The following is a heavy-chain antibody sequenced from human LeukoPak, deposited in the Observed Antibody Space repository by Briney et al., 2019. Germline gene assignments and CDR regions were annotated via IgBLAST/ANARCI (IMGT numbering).Heavy chain of an antibody. D-gene: IGHD3-3*01. V-gene: IGHV1-2*04. J-gene: IGHJ4*02. Sequence: ASVKVSCKASGYTFTGYYMHWVRQAPGQGLEWMGWINPNSGGTNYAQKFQGWVTMTRDTSISTAYMELSRLRSDDTAVYYCARVRELGVWSGYYLYWGQGTLVTVSS. CDR3: ARVRELGVWSGYYLY. CDR1: GYTFTGYY. CDR2: INPNSGGT.